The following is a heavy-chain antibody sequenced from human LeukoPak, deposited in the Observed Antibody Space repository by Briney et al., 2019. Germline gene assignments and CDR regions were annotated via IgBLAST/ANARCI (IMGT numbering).Heavy chain of an antibody. V-gene: IGHV4-59*08. Sequence: LETLSLTCTVSGGSISSYYWSWIRQPPGKGLEWIGYIYYSGSTNYNPSLKSRVTISVDTSKNQFSLKLSSVTAADTAVYYCARAYSSGWYYFDYWGQGTLVTVSS. CDR3: ARAYSSGWYYFDY. J-gene: IGHJ4*02. D-gene: IGHD6-19*01. CDR1: GGSISSYY. CDR2: IYYSGST.